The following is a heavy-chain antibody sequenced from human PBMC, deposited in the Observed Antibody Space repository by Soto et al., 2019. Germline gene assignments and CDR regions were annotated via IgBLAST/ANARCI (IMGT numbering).Heavy chain of an antibody. Sequence: SETLSLTCTVSGGSISSGDYYWSWIRQPPGKGLEWIGYIYYSGSTYYNPSLKSRVTISVDTSKNQFSLKLSSVTAADTAVYYCARWYYYDSSGYYYTTPSGGWFDLWGQGTLVTVSS. CDR1: GGSISSGDYY. J-gene: IGHJ5*02. V-gene: IGHV4-30-4*01. CDR2: IYYSGST. CDR3: ARWYYYDSSGYYYTTPSGGWFDL. D-gene: IGHD3-22*01.